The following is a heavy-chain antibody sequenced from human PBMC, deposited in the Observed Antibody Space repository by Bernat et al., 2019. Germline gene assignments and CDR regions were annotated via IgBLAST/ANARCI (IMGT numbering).Heavy chain of an antibody. V-gene: IGHV3-33*01. J-gene: IGHJ4*02. CDR1: GFTFSSYG. D-gene: IGHD3-10*01. CDR3: AREREGLWFGTFDY. CDR2: IWYDGSNK. Sequence: QVQLVESGGGVVQPGRSLRLSCAASGFTFSSYGMHWVRQAPGNGLEWVAVIWYDGSNKYYADSVKGRFTISRDNSKNTLYLQMNSLRAEDTAVYYCAREREGLWFGTFDYWGQGTLVTVSS.